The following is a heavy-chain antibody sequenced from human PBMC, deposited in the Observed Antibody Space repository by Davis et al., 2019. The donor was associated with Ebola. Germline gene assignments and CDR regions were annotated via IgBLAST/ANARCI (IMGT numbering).Heavy chain of an antibody. CDR2: IKTDGTMT. J-gene: IGHJ6*04. Sequence: HTGGSLRLSCAASGFTFSSYWMHWVRQAPGKGLVWVSRIKTDGTMTGYGDSVQGRFTISRDNAKNSLYLQMNSLRVEDTAVYYCARDWAGLDVWGKGTTVTVSS. CDR1: GFTFSSYW. D-gene: IGHD3-16*01. CDR3: ARDWAGLDV. V-gene: IGHV3-74*01.